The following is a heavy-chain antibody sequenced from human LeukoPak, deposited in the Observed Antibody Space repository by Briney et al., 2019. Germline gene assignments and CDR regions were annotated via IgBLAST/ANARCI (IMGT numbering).Heavy chain of an antibody. Sequence: LTGGSLRLSCAASGFSFRSYTMNWVRQPPGKGLEWVSNIGASSTTIYYADSVKGRFTISRDNAKNSLYLQMNSLRADDTAVYYCARFAAGGSYYYYMDVWGKGTTVTVSS. J-gene: IGHJ6*03. CDR3: ARFAAGGSYYYYMDV. CDR2: IGASSTTI. D-gene: IGHD6-25*01. CDR1: GFSFRSYT. V-gene: IGHV3-48*01.